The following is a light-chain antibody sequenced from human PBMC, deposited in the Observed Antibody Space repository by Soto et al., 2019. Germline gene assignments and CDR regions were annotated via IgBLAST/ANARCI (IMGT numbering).Light chain of an antibody. V-gene: IGKV3-20*01. Sequence: EIVLTQSPGTLSLSPGEIATLSCRASQSVSSSYLAWYQQKPGQAPRLLLYGASSRATGIPDRFSGSGSGTDFTLTISRLEPEDFAVYYCQQYGSSPPLTFGGGTKVDIK. CDR1: QSVSSSY. CDR3: QQYGSSPPLT. J-gene: IGKJ4*01. CDR2: GAS.